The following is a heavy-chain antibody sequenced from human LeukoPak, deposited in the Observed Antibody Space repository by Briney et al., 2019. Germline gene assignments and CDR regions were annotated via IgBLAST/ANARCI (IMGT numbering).Heavy chain of an antibody. CDR3: ARDRSPAPGRDFGRGHFDY. J-gene: IGHJ4*02. V-gene: IGHV1-46*01. Sequence: ASVKVSCKASGYTFTSYYMHWVRQAPGQGLEWMGIINPSGGSTSYAQKFQGRVTMTRDTSISTAYMELSRLRSDDTAVYYCARDRSPAPGRDFGRGHFDYWGQGTLVTVSS. CDR2: INPSGGST. CDR1: GYTFTSYY. D-gene: IGHD3-3*01.